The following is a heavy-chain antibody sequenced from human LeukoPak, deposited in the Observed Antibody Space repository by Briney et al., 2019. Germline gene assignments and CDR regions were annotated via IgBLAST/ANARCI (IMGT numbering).Heavy chain of an antibody. CDR3: ARGAAAGPYYFDS. CDR2: IWSDGSNE. V-gene: IGHV3-33*01. J-gene: IGHJ4*02. CDR1: GFTFSSCG. D-gene: IGHD6-13*01. Sequence: GGSLRLSCAASGFTFSSCGMHWVRQAPGKGREWVAVIWSDGSNEYYADSVKGRFTISRDNSKNTLYLQMNSLRAADTAVYYCARGAAAGPYYFDSWGQGALVTVSS.